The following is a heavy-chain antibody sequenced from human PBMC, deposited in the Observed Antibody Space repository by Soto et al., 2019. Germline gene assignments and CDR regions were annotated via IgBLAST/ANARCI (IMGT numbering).Heavy chain of an antibody. V-gene: IGHV3-73*02. Sequence: EVQLVESGGGLVQPGGSLKLSCAASGFTFSGSAVHWVRQAPGKGLEWVGRIRGKANSDATVYDASVKGRFTISRDDSMXKAYLQRNSLKTEDTAVYYCTSPSINYDILTDYFKYWGQGSLVTVSS. CDR1: GFTFSGSA. CDR3: TSPSINYDILTDYFKY. J-gene: IGHJ4*02. D-gene: IGHD3-9*01. CDR2: IRGKANSDAT.